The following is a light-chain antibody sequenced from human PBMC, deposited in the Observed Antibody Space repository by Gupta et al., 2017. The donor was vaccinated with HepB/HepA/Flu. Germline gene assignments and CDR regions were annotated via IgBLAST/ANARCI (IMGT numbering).Light chain of an antibody. Sequence: QSVLTQPPSVSDAPRQRVTISCSGSTSNIVNNAVSWYQQLPGKAPKLLIYYDDLLPSGVSDRFSGSKSDTSASLAISGLQSEDEADYYCAAWDDSLKGWVFGGGTKLTVL. J-gene: IGLJ3*02. CDR3: AAWDDSLKGWV. CDR1: TSNIVNNA. V-gene: IGLV1-36*01. CDR2: YDD.